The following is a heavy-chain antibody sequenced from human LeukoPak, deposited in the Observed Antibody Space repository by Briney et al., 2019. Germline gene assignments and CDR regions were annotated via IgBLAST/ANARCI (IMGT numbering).Heavy chain of an antibody. CDR3: ARVDSYGSGSHPGWVDY. V-gene: IGHV1-69*13. D-gene: IGHD3-10*01. CDR2: IIPIFGTA. Sequence: SVKVSCKASGGTFSSYAISWVRQAPGQGLEWMGGIIPIFGTANYAQKFQGRVTITADESTSTAYMELSSLRSEDTAVYYCARVDSYGSGSHPGWVDYWGQGTLVTVSS. J-gene: IGHJ4*02. CDR1: GGTFSSYA.